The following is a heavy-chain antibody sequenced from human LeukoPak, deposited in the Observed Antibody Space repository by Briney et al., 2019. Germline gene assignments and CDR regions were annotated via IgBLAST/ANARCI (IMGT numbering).Heavy chain of an antibody. D-gene: IGHD5-24*01. V-gene: IGHV4-34*01. Sequence: PSETLSLTCAVYGGSFSGYYWSWIRQPPGKGLEWIGEINHSGSTNYNPSLKSRVTISVDTPKNQFSLKLSSVTAADTAVYYCARTGRDGYNRRPTFDYWGQGTLVTVSS. CDR2: INHSGST. CDR3: ARTGRDGYNRRPTFDY. J-gene: IGHJ4*02. CDR1: GGSFSGYY.